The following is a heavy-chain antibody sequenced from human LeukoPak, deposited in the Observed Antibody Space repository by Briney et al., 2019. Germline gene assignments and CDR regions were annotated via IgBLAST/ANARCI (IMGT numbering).Heavy chain of an antibody. CDR2: IYYSGST. V-gene: IGHV4-39*01. J-gene: IGHJ4*02. CDR3: ARWVGVRDYIWGSYRYYFDY. CDR1: GGSISSSSYY. Sequence: SETLSLTCTVSGGSISSSSYYWGWIRQPPGKGLEWIGSIYYSGSTYYNPSLKSRVTISVDTSKNQFSLKLSSVTAADTAVYYCARWVGVRDYIWGSYRYYFDYWGQGTLVTVSS. D-gene: IGHD3-16*02.